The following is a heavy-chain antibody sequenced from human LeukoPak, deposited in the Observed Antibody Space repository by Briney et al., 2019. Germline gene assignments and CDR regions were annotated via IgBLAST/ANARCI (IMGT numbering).Heavy chain of an antibody. CDR2: ISYTGST. D-gene: IGHD2-8*01. CDR1: GGSFRSYY. J-gene: IGHJ4*02. CDR3: TTYLGFCTNGVCYDYFDY. V-gene: IGHV4-59*08. Sequence: SETLSLTCGVYGGSFRSYYWSWIRQPPGKALEWIGYISYTGSTNYSPSLKSRVTMSVDTSKNQFSLRLSSVTAADTAVYYCTTYLGFCTNGVCYDYFDYWGQGTLVTVSS.